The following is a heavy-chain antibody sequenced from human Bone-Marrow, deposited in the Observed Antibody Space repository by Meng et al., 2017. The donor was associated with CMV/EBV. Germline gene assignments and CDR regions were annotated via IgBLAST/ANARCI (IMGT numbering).Heavy chain of an antibody. CDR3: ARGRGVGVLYQLHYYVMYV. D-gene: IGHD6-6*01. CDR2: INPSGGST. V-gene: IGHV1-46*01. CDR1: GYTFTSYY. J-gene: IGHJ6*02. Sequence: ASVKVSCKASGYTFTSYYMHWVRQALGQGLEWMGIINPSGGSTSYAQKFQGRVTMTRDTSTSTVHMELSSLRSEDTAVYYCARGRGVGVLYQLHYYVMYVWGEASTVTVSS.